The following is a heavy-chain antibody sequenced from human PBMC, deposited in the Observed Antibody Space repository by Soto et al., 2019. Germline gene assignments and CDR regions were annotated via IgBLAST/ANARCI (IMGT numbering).Heavy chain of an antibody. CDR1: GFTFSSYW. CDR3: AREGYCSGGSCYSNAFDI. Sequence: GESLKISCAASGFTFSSYWMHWVRQAPGKGLVWVSRINSDGSSTSYADSVKGRFTISRDNAKNTLYLQMNSLRAEDTAVYYCAREGYCSGGSCYSNAFDIWGQGTMVTVSS. CDR2: INSDGSST. J-gene: IGHJ3*02. V-gene: IGHV3-74*01. D-gene: IGHD2-15*01.